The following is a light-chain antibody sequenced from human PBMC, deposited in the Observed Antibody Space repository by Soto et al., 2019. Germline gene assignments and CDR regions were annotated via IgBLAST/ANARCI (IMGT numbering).Light chain of an antibody. Sequence: DIQMTQSPSSLSASVGDRVTITCRASQSISSYLNWYQQKPGKAPKLLIYAASSFQRGVPSRFSGSGSGTDFTLTISSLQPEDFATYYCQQSYRTPPYTFGQGTKLEIK. J-gene: IGKJ2*01. CDR3: QQSYRTPPYT. CDR1: QSISSY. V-gene: IGKV1-39*01. CDR2: AAS.